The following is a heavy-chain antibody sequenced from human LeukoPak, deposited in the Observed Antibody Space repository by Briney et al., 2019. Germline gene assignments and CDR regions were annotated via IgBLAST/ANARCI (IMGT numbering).Heavy chain of an antibody. CDR1: GFTFSRDW. CDR2: IKEDGSAQ. D-gene: IGHD3-9*01. V-gene: IGHV3-7*01. J-gene: IGHJ4*02. Sequence: GGSLRLSCVASGFTFSRDWLSWVRQAPGKGLEWVANIKEDGSAQYYADSVKGRFTISRDNTKNSLYLQMNSLTAEDTAMYYCAKDGDGYHNWGQGALVTVSS. CDR3: AKDGDGYHN.